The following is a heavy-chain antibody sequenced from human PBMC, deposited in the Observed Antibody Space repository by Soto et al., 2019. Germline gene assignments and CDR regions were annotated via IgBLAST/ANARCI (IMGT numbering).Heavy chain of an antibody. D-gene: IGHD3-10*01. Sequence: EVQLVESGGGLVQPGRSLRLSCAASGFTFDDYAMHWVRQAPGKGLEWVSGISWNSGSIGYADSVKGRFTISRDNAKNSLYLQMNSLRAEDTALYYCAKCIFRGSNSNAFDIWGQGTMVTVSS. CDR1: GFTFDDYA. V-gene: IGHV3-9*01. CDR2: ISWNSGSI. J-gene: IGHJ3*02. CDR3: AKCIFRGSNSNAFDI.